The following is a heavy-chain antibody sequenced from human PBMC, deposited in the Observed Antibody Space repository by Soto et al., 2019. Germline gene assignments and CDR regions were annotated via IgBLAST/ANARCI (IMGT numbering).Heavy chain of an antibody. J-gene: IGHJ6*02. V-gene: IGHV3-30*04. CDR3: ARDRANCCYYGMDV. CDR2: ISDDEKVK. CDR1: GFTFSRHA. Sequence: QVQLVESGGGVVQPGRSLRLSCAASGFTFSRHALHWVRQAPGKGLEWVSVISDDEKVKYYAVSVKGRFTISRDNSKNTLYLQMNSLRVEDTAIYYCARDRANCCYYGMDVWGQGTSVTV.